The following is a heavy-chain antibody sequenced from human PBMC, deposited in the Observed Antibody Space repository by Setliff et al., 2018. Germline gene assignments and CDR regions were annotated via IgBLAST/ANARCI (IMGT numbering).Heavy chain of an antibody. CDR3: ARESYDSSGYIYYFDY. D-gene: IGHD3-22*01. CDR2: IYPGDSDT. Sequence: PGESLTLSCKGSGYSFTSYWIGWVRQMPGKGLEWMGIIYPGDSDTRYSPSFQGQVTISADKSISTAYLQWSSLKASDTAMYYCARESYDSSGYIYYFDYWGQGTLGTSPQ. V-gene: IGHV5-51*01. CDR1: GYSFTSYW. J-gene: IGHJ4*02.